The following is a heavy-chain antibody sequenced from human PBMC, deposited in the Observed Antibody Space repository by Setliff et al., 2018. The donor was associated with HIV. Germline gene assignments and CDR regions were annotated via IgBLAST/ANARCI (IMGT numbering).Heavy chain of an antibody. Sequence: GGSLRLSCAASGFTFSDYYMSWIRQAPGKGLEWVSYISSSGSTIYYADSVKGRFTTSRDNAKNSLYLQMNSLRAEDTAVYYCARVVYDFWSGYYGPYYYYMDVWGKGTTVTVSS. CDR2: ISSSGSTI. CDR3: ARVVYDFWSGYYGPYYYYMDV. J-gene: IGHJ6*03. CDR1: GFTFSDYY. V-gene: IGHV3-11*04. D-gene: IGHD3-3*01.